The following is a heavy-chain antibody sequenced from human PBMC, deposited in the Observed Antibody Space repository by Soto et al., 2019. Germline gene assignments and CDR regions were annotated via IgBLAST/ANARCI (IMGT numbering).Heavy chain of an antibody. V-gene: IGHV4-59*08. CDR1: GGSTRSYY. D-gene: IGHD1-26*01. J-gene: IGHJ4*02. CDR2: NSYSGAT. CDR3: ARHGGSYSFDY. Sequence: SETLSLTCTVTGGSTRSYYWSLLRQPPGRGLEWIGYNSYSGATDYNPSLKSRVTISVDTSKNQFSLKLTSATAADTAVYYCARHGGSYSFDYWGQGTLVTVSS.